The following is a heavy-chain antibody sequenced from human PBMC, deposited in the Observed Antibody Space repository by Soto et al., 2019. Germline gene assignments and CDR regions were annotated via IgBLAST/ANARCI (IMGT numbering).Heavy chain of an antibody. Sequence: QVQLVESGGGLVKPGGSLRLSCAASGFTFSEHYMSWIRQAPGKGLEWVSSISSSGNTIYYEDSVKGRFTISRDNDKNSLYLQMNSMRAEDTAVYYCARERGAFGELEIPSGLDVWGQGTTVTVSS. J-gene: IGHJ6*02. CDR1: GFTFSEHY. V-gene: IGHV3-11*01. D-gene: IGHD1-7*01. CDR2: ISSSGNTI. CDR3: ARERGAFGELEIPSGLDV.